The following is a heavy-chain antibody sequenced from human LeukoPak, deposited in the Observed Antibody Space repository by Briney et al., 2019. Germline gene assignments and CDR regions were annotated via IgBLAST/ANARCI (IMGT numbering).Heavy chain of an antibody. CDR1: GYTFTSYD. CDR2: MNPNSGNT. J-gene: IGHJ6*03. CDR3: ASTAKYYDFWSGYYTNYCYMDV. Sequence: GASVKVSCKASGYTFTSYDINWVRQATGQGLEWMGWMNPNSGNTGYAQKFQGRVTITRNTSISTAYMELSSLRSEDTAVYYCASTAKYYDFWSGYYTNYCYMDVWGKGTTVTVSS. D-gene: IGHD3-3*01. V-gene: IGHV1-8*03.